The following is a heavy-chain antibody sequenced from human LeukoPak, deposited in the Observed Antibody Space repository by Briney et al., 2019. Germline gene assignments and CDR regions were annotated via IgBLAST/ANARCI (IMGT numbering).Heavy chain of an antibody. CDR3: ARLGPGYDSFDY. V-gene: IGHV4-34*01. CDR2: INHSGST. Sequence: SETLSLTCAVYGGSFSGYYWSWIRQPPGKGLEWIGEINHSGSTNYNPSLKSRVTISVDTSKNQFSLKLSSVTAADTAVYYCARLGPGYDSFDYWGQGTLVTVSS. CDR1: GGSFSGYY. D-gene: IGHD3-3*01. J-gene: IGHJ4*02.